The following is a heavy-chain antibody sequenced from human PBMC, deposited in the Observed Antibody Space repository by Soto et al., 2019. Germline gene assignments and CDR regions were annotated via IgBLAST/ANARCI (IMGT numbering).Heavy chain of an antibody. Sequence: QVQLLESGGGVVQPGRSLRLSCAASGFTFSSYGMHWVRQAPGKGLEWVAVIWYDGSNKYYADSVKGRFTISRDNSKNTLYLQMNSLRAEDTAVYYCASGIAVAGMDYWGQGTLVTVSS. V-gene: IGHV3-33*01. CDR3: ASGIAVAGMDY. CDR1: GFTFSSYG. CDR2: IWYDGSNK. D-gene: IGHD6-19*01. J-gene: IGHJ4*02.